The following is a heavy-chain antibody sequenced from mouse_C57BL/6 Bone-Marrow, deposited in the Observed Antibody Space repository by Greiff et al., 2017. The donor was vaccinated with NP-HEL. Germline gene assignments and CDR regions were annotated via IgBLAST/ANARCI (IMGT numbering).Heavy chain of an antibody. V-gene: IGHV1-55*01. D-gene: IGHD2-5*01. CDR2: IYPGSGST. Sequence: VQLQQPGAELVKPGASVKMSCKASGYTFTSYWITWVKQRPGQGLEWIGDIYPGSGSTNYNEKFKSKATLTVDTSSSTAYMQLSSLTSEDSAVYYWARKESHSNYGYFDVWGTGTTVTVSS. CDR3: ARKESHSNYGYFDV. J-gene: IGHJ1*03. CDR1: GYTFTSYW.